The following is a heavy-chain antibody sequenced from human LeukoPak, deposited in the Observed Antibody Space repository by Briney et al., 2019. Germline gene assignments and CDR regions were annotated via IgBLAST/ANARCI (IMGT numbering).Heavy chain of an antibody. CDR3: AIKFGGVYLDV. Sequence: SETLSLTCAVYGGSFSGYYWSWIRQPPGKGLEWIGEINHSGSTNYNPSLKSRVTISVDTSKNQFSLKLSSVAAADTAVYYCAIKFGGVYLDVWGKGTTVTVSS. V-gene: IGHV4-34*01. CDR1: GGSFSGYY. D-gene: IGHD3-16*01. J-gene: IGHJ6*03. CDR2: INHSGST.